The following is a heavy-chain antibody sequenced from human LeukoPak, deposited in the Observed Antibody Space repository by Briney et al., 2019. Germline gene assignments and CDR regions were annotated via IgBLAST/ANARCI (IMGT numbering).Heavy chain of an antibody. CDR2: INHSGST. Sequence: SWETLSLTCAVYGGSFSGYYWSWIRQPPGKGLEWIGEINHSGSTNYNPSLKSRVTISVDTSKNQFSLRLSSVTAADTAVYYCARLPSAWGQGTLVTVSS. V-gene: IGHV4-34*01. CDR3: ARLPSA. J-gene: IGHJ5*02. CDR1: GGSFSGYY.